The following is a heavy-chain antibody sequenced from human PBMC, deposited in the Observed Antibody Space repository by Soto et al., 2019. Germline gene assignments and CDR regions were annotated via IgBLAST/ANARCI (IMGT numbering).Heavy chain of an antibody. CDR3: AKRELNSTGFLY. J-gene: IGHJ4*02. D-gene: IGHD2-8*02. CDR2: INTDGSST. V-gene: IGHV3-74*01. Sequence: VQLVESGGGLVQPGGSLRLSCATSGFSFTSYWMHWVRQTPGKGLEWVSRINTDGSSTSYADSVKGRFTISRDNAKNTLYLQMNSLRAEDTALYFCAKRELNSTGFLYWGQGTLVSVSS. CDR1: GFSFTSYW.